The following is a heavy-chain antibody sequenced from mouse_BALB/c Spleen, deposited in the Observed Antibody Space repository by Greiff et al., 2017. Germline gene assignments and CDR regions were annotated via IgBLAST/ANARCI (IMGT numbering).Heavy chain of an antibody. D-gene: IGHD1-1*02. V-gene: IGHV1S29*02. CDR1: GYTFTDYN. CDR2: IYPYNGGT. CDR3: ARGTMPVSYVDY. J-gene: IGHJ2*01. Sequence: EVKLQESGPELVKPGASVKISCKASGYTFTDYNMHWVKQSHGKSLEWIGYIYPYNGGTGYNQKFKSKATLTVDNSSSTAYMELRSLTSEDSAVYYCARGTMPVSYVDYWGQGTTLTVSA.